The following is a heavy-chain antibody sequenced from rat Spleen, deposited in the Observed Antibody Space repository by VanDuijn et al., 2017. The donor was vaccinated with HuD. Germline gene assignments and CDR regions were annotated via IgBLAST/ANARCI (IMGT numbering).Heavy chain of an antibody. D-gene: IGHD4-2*01. J-gene: IGHJ2*01. V-gene: IGHV5-31*01. CDR1: GFTFNNYW. Sequence: EVQLVESGGGLVQPGRSLKLSCVASGFTFNNYWMTWIRQPPGKGLEWIASITHTGGNTYYPDSVKGRFTISRDNAKSTLYLQMNSLRSEDTATYFCTRENWKPDYWGQGVMVTVSS. CDR2: ITHTGGNT. CDR3: TRENWKPDY.